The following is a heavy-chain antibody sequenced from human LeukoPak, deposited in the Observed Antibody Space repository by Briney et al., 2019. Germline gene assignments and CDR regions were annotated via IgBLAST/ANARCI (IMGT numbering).Heavy chain of an antibody. CDR1: GGSFSGYY. V-gene: IGHV4-34*01. J-gene: IGHJ4*02. D-gene: IGHD5-12*01. CDR2: INHSGST. CDR3: ARHAGGYDRELDY. Sequence: PSETLSLTCAVYGGSFSGYYWSWIRQPPGKGLEWIGEINHSGSTNYNPSLKSRVTISVDTSKNQFSLKLSSVTAADTAVYYCARHAGGYDRELDYWGQGTLVTVSS.